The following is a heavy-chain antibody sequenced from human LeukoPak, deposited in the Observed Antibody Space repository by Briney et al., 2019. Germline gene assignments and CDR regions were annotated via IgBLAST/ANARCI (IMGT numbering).Heavy chain of an antibody. J-gene: IGHJ3*02. CDR3: ARDGTGSDAFDI. CDR1: GXTXXXXX. Sequence: GXTXXXXXMXWVRQAPGKGLEWVSSISSSSSYIYYADSVKGRFTISRDNAKNSLYLQMNSLRAEDTAVYYCARDGTGSDAFDIWGQGTMVTVSS. D-gene: IGHD1-1*01. CDR2: ISSSSSYI. V-gene: IGHV3-21*01.